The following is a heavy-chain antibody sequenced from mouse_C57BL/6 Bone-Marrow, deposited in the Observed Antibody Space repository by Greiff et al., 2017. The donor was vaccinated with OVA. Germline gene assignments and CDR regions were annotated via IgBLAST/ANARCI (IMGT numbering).Heavy chain of an antibody. CDR2: IHPNSGST. V-gene: IGHV1-64*01. CDR3: ARRGTEDY. J-gene: IGHJ2*01. CDR1: GYTLTSYW. D-gene: IGHD2-14*01. Sequence: QVHVKQPGAELVKPGASVKLSCKASGYTLTSYWMHWVKQRPGQGLEWIGMIHPNSGSTNYNEKFKSKATLTVDKSSSTAYMQLSSLTSEDSAVYYCARRGTEDYWGQGTTLTVSS.